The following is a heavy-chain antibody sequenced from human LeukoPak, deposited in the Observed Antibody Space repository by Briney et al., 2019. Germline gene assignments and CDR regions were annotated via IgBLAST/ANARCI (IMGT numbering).Heavy chain of an antibody. CDR3: ARDFYDY. V-gene: IGHV3-30*04. Sequence: GGSLRLSCAASGFSFSAYSMHWVRQAPGKGLEWVAVISYDGTNKYCADSVKGRFTISRDNSKYTLYLQMNSLSAEDTAVYYCARDFYDYWGQGTLVTVSS. D-gene: IGHD2/OR15-2a*01. CDR1: GFSFSAYS. J-gene: IGHJ4*02. CDR2: ISYDGTNK.